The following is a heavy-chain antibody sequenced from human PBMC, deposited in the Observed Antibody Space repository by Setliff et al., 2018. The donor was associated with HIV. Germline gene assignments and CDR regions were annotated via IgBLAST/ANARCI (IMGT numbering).Heavy chain of an antibody. CDR2: IIPIFGTT. J-gene: IGHJ4*02. Sequence: SVKVSCKASGGAFSSYAISWVRQAPGQGLEWMGGIIPIFGTTNYLQKFQGRITLTADDVTSTAYMELRSLRSDDTAMYYCARAGRDGYNNQGYFDYWGQGTLVTVSS. CDR3: ARAGRDGYNNQGYFDY. CDR1: GGAFSSYA. D-gene: IGHD5-12*01. V-gene: IGHV1-69*13.